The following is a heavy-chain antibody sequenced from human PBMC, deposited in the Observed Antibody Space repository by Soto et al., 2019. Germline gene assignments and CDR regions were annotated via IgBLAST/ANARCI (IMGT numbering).Heavy chain of an antibody. Sequence: QVQLQESGPGLVKPSETLSLTCTVSGGSISSYYWSWIRQPPGKGLEWIGYIYYSGSTNYNPSLKSRVTISVDTSKNRFSLKLRSVTAADTAVYYCARERLEWLLTDYYYCGMDVWGQGTTVTVSS. J-gene: IGHJ6*02. CDR1: GGSISSYY. V-gene: IGHV4-59*01. D-gene: IGHD3-3*01. CDR2: IYYSGST. CDR3: ARERLEWLLTDYYYCGMDV.